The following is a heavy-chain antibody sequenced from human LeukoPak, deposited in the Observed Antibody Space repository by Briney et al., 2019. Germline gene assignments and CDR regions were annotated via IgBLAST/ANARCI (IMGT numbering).Heavy chain of an antibody. D-gene: IGHD1-1*01. J-gene: IGHJ5*02. CDR3: ARFAPPSGTTGTGNWFDP. V-gene: IGHV4-59*11. CDR1: GGSISSHY. Sequence: SETLPLTCTVSGGSISSHYWSWIRQPPGKGLEWIGSIYYSGSTYYNPSLKSRVTISVDTSKNQFSLKLSSVTAADTAVYYCARFAPPSGTTGTGNWFDPWGQGTLVTVSS. CDR2: IYYSGST.